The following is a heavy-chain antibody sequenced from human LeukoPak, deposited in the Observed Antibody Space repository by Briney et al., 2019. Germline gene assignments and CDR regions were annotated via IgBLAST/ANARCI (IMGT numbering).Heavy chain of an antibody. V-gene: IGHV4-39*07. CDR2: IHSSGST. CDR1: GGSISSGVYY. CDR3: VRDNGNWDIDY. J-gene: IGHJ4*02. D-gene: IGHD7-27*01. Sequence: PSETLSLTCSVSGGSISSGVYYWGWVRQPPEEGLEWIGSIHSSGSTFYNPSLKGRVAISRDTSKNQFSLRLSSVTAADTALYYCVRDNGNWDIDYWGQGTLVTVSS.